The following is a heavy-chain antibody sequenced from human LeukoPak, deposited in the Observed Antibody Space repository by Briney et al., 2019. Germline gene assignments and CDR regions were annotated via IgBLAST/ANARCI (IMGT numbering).Heavy chain of an antibody. Sequence: ASVKLSCKASGYTFTSYYMHWVRHPPGPGHEWMGVINISGGSTNNAQTFKVRVTMTRDTSTSTVYMELSSLRSEDTAVYYCARGVHTGYFDWLLLSSECYMDVWGKGTTLTISS. CDR1: GYTFTSYY. J-gene: IGHJ6*03. D-gene: IGHD3-9*01. CDR3: ARGVHTGYFDWLLLSSECYMDV. CDR2: INISGGST. V-gene: IGHV1-46*01.